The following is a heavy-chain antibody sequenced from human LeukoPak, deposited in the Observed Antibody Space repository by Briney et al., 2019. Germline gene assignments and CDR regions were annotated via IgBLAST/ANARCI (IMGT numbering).Heavy chain of an antibody. CDR2: IYHSGST. J-gene: IGHJ3*02. V-gene: IGHV4-4*02. CDR3: ARGVRFCGDTSCYDAFNI. D-gene: IGHD2-2*01. CDR1: GGSISSSHW. Sequence: PSGTLSLTCAVSGGSISSSHWRSWVRQPPGKGLEWIGEIYHSGSTNYNPSLKSRVTMAVDKPKNQFSLKLSSVTAADTAVYYCARGVRFCGDTSCYDAFNIWGQGTMVTVS.